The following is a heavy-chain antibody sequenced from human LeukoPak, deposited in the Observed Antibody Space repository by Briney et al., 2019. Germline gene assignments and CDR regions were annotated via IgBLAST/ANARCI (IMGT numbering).Heavy chain of an antibody. J-gene: IGHJ2*01. CDR1: GFTLSNYD. V-gene: IGHV3-23*01. Sequence: PGGSLRLSCAASGFTLSNYDMSWVRQAPGKGLEWVSASGGDGGSTYADSVKGRFIISRDTSKNTLYLQMNSRRAEDTATYYCAKALNYWYFDLWGRGKLVTVSS. CDR3: AKALNYWYFDL. CDR2: SGGDGGST.